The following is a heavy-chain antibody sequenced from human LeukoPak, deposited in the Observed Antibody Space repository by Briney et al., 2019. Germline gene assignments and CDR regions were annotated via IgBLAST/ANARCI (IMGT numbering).Heavy chain of an antibody. CDR2: INPSGGST. CDR1: GYTFTSYY. Sequence: ASVKVSCKASGYTFTSYYMHWVRQAPGQGLEWMGIINPSGGSTSYAQKFQGRVTMNRDTSTSTVYMELSSLRSEDTAVYYCARDAPFKYCSSTSCSGFDYWGQGTLVTVSS. CDR3: ARDAPFKYCSSTSCSGFDY. V-gene: IGHV1-46*03. D-gene: IGHD2-2*01. J-gene: IGHJ4*02.